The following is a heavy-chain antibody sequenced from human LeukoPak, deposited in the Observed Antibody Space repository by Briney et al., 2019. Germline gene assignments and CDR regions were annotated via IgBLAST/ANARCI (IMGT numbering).Heavy chain of an antibody. Sequence: SETLSLTCAVSGYSINSGYYWGWIRQPPGKGLEWIGSIYHSGSTYYNPSLKSRVTISVDTSKNQFSLKLNSVTAADTAVCYCARHERGLAAAASWGQGTLVTVSS. J-gene: IGHJ5*02. CDR3: ARHERGLAAAAS. V-gene: IGHV4-38-2*01. D-gene: IGHD6-13*01. CDR2: IYHSGST. CDR1: GYSINSGYY.